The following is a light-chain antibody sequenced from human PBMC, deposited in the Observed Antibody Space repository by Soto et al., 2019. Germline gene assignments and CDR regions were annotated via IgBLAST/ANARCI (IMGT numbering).Light chain of an antibody. CDR2: GTS. V-gene: IGKV3-20*01. J-gene: IGKJ3*01. Sequence: EIVLTQSPGTLSLSPGERATLSCRASRGVGSYYLAWYQQKPGQAPRVLISGTSSRATGIPDRFSGSGSGTDFTLTISRLEPEDFAVYYCQHYGDSVFIFGPGTKVEFK. CDR1: RGVGSYY. CDR3: QHYGDSVFI.